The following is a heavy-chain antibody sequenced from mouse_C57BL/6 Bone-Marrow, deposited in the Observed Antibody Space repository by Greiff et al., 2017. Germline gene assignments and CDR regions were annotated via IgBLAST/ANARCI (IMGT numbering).Heavy chain of an antibody. D-gene: IGHD3-2*02. Sequence: QVQLKESGAELVRPGTSVKVSCKASGYAFTNYLMQWVKQRPGRGLEWIGLINPGSGGTNYNEKFKGKATLTADKPSSTAYMQLSSLTSEDASVFFCARTGQLRLPFDYWGQGTTLTVSS. CDR3: ARTGQLRLPFDY. V-gene: IGHV1-54*01. J-gene: IGHJ2*01. CDR1: GYAFTNYL. CDR2: INPGSGGT.